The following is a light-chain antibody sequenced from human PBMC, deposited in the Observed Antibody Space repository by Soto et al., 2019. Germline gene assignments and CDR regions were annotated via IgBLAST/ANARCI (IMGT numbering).Light chain of an antibody. CDR1: QSVSSGY. CDR3: QQYNSYS. Sequence: EIVLTQSPGTLSLSPGERATLPSRPSQSVSSGYFAWYQHKAGQAPRRLIYGASSRATGIPDRFSGSGSGTEFTLTISSLQPDDFATYYCQQYNSYSFGQGTKRWIS. CDR2: GAS. V-gene: IGKV3-20*01. J-gene: IGKJ1*01.